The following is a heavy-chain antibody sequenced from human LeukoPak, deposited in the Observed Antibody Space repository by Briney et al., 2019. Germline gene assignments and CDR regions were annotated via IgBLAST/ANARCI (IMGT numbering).Heavy chain of an antibody. CDR3: ARTMVY. D-gene: IGHD1-14*01. Sequence: GGSLRLSCAASGFAFSSYGMHWVRQAPGKGLEWVAFIRYDGSNKYYADSVKDRFTISRDNSKNTLDLQMNSLRAEDAAVYYCARTMVYWGQGTLVPVP. CDR1: GFAFSSYG. V-gene: IGHV3-30*02. CDR2: IRYDGSNK. J-gene: IGHJ4*02.